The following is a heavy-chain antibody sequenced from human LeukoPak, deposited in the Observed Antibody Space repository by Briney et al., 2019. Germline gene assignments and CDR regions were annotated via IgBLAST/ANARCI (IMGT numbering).Heavy chain of an antibody. D-gene: IGHD6-19*01. CDR2: TYYRPKWYN. CDR3: ARVEQWLANDHHKPFDY. V-gene: IGHV6-1*01. J-gene: IGHJ4*02. CDR1: GDSVSSNSAA. Sequence: SQTLSLTCAISGDSVSSNSAAWNWIRQSPSRGLEWLGRTYYRPKWYNDYAVSVKSRITINPDTSKNQFSLQLNSVTPEDTAVYYCARVEQWLANDHHKPFDYWGQGTLVTVSS.